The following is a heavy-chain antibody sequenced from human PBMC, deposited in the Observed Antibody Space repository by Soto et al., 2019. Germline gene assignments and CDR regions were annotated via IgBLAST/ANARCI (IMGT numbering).Heavy chain of an antibody. CDR2: ISYDENNK. CDR3: AKVLTGDLDY. V-gene: IGHV3-30*18. D-gene: IGHD7-27*01. J-gene: IGHJ4*02. Sequence: GGSLRLSCAASGFTFSSYGMNWVRQAPGKGLEWVAVISYDENNKYYADSVKGRFTISRDRSKNTLYLHMNSLRAEDTAVYYSAKVLTGDLDYWGQGTLVTVS. CDR1: GFTFSSYG.